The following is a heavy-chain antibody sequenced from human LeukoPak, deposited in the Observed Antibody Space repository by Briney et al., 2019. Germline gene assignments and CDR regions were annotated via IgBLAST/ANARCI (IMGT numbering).Heavy chain of an antibody. D-gene: IGHD3-3*01. CDR2: IKGDGSST. CDR3: AREGVNSPDDTFDV. Sequence: GGSLRLSCAASGFTFSNYWMHWVRQTPGEGLVCVSLIKGDGSSTTYADSVKGRFTISRDNAKSTLYLQMNSLRPEDTAVYYCAREGVNSPDDTFDVWGQGTMVTVSS. CDR1: GFTFSNYW. J-gene: IGHJ3*01. V-gene: IGHV3-74*01.